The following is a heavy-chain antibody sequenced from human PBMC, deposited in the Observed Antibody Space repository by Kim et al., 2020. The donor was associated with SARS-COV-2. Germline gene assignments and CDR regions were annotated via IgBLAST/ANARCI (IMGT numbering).Heavy chain of an antibody. D-gene: IGHD5-18*01. V-gene: IGHV3-15*01. CDR2: GGTT. CDR3: TTGNSYDY. Sequence: GGTTDYAAPVKGRFTISRDDSKNTLYLQMNSLKTEDTAVYYCTTGNSYDYWGQGTLVTVSS. J-gene: IGHJ4*02.